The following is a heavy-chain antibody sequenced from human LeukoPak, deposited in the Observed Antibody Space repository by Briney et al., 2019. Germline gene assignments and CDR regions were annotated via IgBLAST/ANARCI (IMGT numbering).Heavy chain of an antibody. J-gene: IGHJ5*02. CDR2: INHSGST. CDR1: GGSLSGYY. Sequence: SETLSLTCAAYGGSLSGYYWSWIRQPPGKGLEWIGEINHSGSTNYNPSLKSRVTISVDTSRNQFSLKLSSVTAADTAVYYCARRTHIVVVTATGGIDWFDPWGQGTLVTVSS. V-gene: IGHV4-34*01. CDR3: ARRTHIVVVTATGGIDWFDP. D-gene: IGHD2-21*02.